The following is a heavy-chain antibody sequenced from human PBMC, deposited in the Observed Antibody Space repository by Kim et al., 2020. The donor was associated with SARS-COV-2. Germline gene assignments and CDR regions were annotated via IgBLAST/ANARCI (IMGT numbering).Heavy chain of an antibody. Sequence: SETLSLTCTVFSDSISAGDFYWSWIRQSPGKGLEWLGFISYSGTTYYNPSLESRLLISVDTSRNQFSLRLDSVTATDTALYFCARACPTPLVTAAGTFD. CDR2: ISYSGTT. CDR1: SDSISAGDFY. V-gene: IGHV4-30-4*01. CDR3: ARACPTPLVTAAGTFD. J-gene: IGHJ4*01. D-gene: IGHD6-25*01.